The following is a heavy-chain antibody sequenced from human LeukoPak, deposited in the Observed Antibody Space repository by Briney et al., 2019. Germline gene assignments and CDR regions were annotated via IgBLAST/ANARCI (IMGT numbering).Heavy chain of an antibody. CDR3: ARGIYSGSYTATTDQHYYFYYGMDV. CDR2: ISSSGSYI. Sequence: GGSLRLSCAASGFTSSSYSIKWVRQAPGKGLEWVSSISSSGSYIYYADSVKGRFTISRDNAKNSLYLQMNSLRAEGTAVYYCARGIYSGSYTATTDQHYYFYYGMDVWGQGTTVTVSS. D-gene: IGHD1-26*01. CDR1: GFTSSSYS. V-gene: IGHV3-21*01. J-gene: IGHJ6*02.